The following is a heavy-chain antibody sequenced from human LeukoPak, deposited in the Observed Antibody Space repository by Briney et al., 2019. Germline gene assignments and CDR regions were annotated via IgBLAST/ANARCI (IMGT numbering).Heavy chain of an antibody. V-gene: IGHV3-23*01. Sequence: GGSLRLSCAASGFTFSSYAMNWVRQAPGKGLEWVSGISGSGGSTYYADSVKGRFTISRDNSKSTLYLQMNSLRAEDTAVYYCVNSPASSPTIFDYWGQGTLVTVSS. CDR1: GFTFSSYA. CDR2: ISGSGGST. J-gene: IGHJ4*02. D-gene: IGHD5-24*01. CDR3: VNSPASSPTIFDY.